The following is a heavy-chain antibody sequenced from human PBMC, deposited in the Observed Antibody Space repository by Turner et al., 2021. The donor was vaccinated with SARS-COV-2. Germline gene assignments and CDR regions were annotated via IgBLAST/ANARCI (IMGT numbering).Heavy chain of an antibody. D-gene: IGHD3-22*01. V-gene: IGHV4-59*08. J-gene: IGHJ4*02. CDR1: CGSLSSYD. CDR2: IYDIGST. Sequence: VQLQESGSGLVTPSATLSLTWAVACGSLSSYDWSWIRQPPGKGVEWIGYIYDIGSTNYNPYRKSRVTISVDTYKKQFYLKLSSVTAADTAVYYCAVHHYYDSSGYQVGEDYWGQGTLVTVSS. CDR3: AVHHYYDSSGYQVGEDY.